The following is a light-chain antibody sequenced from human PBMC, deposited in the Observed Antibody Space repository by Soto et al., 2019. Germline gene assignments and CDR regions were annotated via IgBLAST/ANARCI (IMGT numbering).Light chain of an antibody. CDR2: GAS. Sequence: EIVMTQSPVILSVSPGERATLSCRASQSVSTNLAWFQQKPGQTPRLLFNGASTRATGIPARFTGSGSGTEFILTISSLHSEDFAVYYCQQYDIWPPTFGQGTKVEIK. V-gene: IGKV3-15*01. J-gene: IGKJ1*01. CDR1: QSVSTN. CDR3: QQYDIWPPT.